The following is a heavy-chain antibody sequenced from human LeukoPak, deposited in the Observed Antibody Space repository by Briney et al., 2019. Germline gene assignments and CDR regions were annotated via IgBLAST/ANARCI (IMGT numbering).Heavy chain of an antibody. CDR2: IYHSGST. CDR1: GGSISSYY. D-gene: IGHD3-16*02. CDR3: ARDYVWGSYRYFDD. J-gene: IGHJ4*02. Sequence: SETLSLTCTVSGGSISSYYWSWIRQPPGKGLEWIGYIYHSGSTYYNPSLKSRVTISVDRSKNQFSLKLSSVTAADTAVYYCARDYVWGSYRYFDDWGQGTLVTVSS. V-gene: IGHV4-59*12.